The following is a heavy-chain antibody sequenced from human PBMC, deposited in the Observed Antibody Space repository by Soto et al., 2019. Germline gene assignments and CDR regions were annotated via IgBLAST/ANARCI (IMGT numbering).Heavy chain of an antibody. Sequence: HPGGSLRLSCAASGFTFSSYAMSWVRQAPGKGLEWVSAISGSGGSTYYADSVKGRFTISRDNSKNTLYLQMNSLRAEDTAVYYCAKDGIVVVVAAPYYYYMDVWGKGTTVSVSS. D-gene: IGHD2-15*01. CDR2: ISGSGGST. CDR3: AKDGIVVVVAAPYYYYMDV. CDR1: GFTFSSYA. V-gene: IGHV3-23*01. J-gene: IGHJ6*03.